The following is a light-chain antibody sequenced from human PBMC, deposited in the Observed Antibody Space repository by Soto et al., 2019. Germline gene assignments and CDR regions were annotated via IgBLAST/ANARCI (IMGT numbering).Light chain of an antibody. J-gene: IGKJ2*01. Sequence: DIQMTQSPSSLSASVGDRVTITCRARQSISSYLNWYQQTPGKAPKLLIYAASSLQSGVPSRFSGSGSGTDFTITISSLQPEDFATYYCQQSYSPPPYTFGQGTKLEIK. CDR3: QQSYSPPPYT. CDR2: AAS. V-gene: IGKV1-39*01. CDR1: QSISSY.